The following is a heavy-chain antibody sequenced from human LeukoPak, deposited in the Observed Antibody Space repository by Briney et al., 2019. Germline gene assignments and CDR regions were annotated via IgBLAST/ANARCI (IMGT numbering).Heavy chain of an antibody. CDR3: ARRASSGYLYYFDY. Sequence: WIRQPPGKGLEWIGSIYYSGSTYYNPSLKSRVTISVDTSKNQFSLKLSSVTAADTAVYYCARRASSGYLYYFDYWGQGTLVTVSS. J-gene: IGHJ4*02. CDR2: IYYSGST. D-gene: IGHD3-22*01. V-gene: IGHV4-39*01.